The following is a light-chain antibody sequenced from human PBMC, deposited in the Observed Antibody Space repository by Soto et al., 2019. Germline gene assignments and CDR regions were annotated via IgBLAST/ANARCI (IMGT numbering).Light chain of an antibody. CDR2: GAS. Sequence: RASQSVSSSYLACYQQKPGQPPRLLIYGASSRATGIPDRFSGSGSGTDFTLTISRLEPEDFAVFYCQHYDSLPITFGQGTRLEIK. CDR3: QHYDSLPIT. CDR1: QSVSSSY. V-gene: IGKV3-20*01. J-gene: IGKJ5*01.